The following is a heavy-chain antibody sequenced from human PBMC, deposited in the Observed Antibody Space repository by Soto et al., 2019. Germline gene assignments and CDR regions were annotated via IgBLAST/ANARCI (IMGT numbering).Heavy chain of an antibody. CDR2: IYHSGST. CDR3: ARGQHNDHLQQ. Sequence: SETLSLTCSVSGGYVSNGSDYWSWIPHPPGKGLEWIAYIYHSGSTNDNPSLMSRVTISVDTSKNQLSLKLRSVTPADTAVYYCARGQHNDHLQQWGQGTLVTVSS. J-gene: IGHJ1*01. CDR1: GGYVSNGSDY. D-gene: IGHD1-1*01. V-gene: IGHV4-61*01.